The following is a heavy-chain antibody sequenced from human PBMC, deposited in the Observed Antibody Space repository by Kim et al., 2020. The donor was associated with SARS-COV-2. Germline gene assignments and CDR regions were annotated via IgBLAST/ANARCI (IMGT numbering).Heavy chain of an antibody. J-gene: IGHJ4*02. CDR1: GFTFSSYA. Sequence: GGSLRLSCAASGFTFSSYAMSWVRQAPGKGLEWVSAISGSGGSTYYADSVKGRFTISRDNSKNTLYLQMNSLRAEDTAVYYCANWAPSSGWYYSGPYYFDYWGQGTLVTVSS. CDR3: ANWAPSSGWYYSGPYYFDY. CDR2: ISGSGGST. V-gene: IGHV3-23*01. D-gene: IGHD6-19*01.